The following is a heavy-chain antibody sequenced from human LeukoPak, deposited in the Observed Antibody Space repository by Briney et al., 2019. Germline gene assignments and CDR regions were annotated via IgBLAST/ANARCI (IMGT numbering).Heavy chain of an antibody. D-gene: IGHD6-6*01. CDR1: GFTFSNYG. J-gene: IGHJ4*02. V-gene: IGHV3-48*01. Sequence: PGGSLRLSCAASGFTFSNYGMDWVRQAPGKGLEWVSYISSSSSSIYYADSVKGRFPISRDNARNSVFLQMNSLRAEDTAVYYCARGGAARPDYWGQGTLVTVSS. CDR3: ARGGAARPDY. CDR2: ISSSSSSI.